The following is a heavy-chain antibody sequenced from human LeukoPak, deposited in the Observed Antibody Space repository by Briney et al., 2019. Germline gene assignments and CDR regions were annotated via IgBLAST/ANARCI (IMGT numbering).Heavy chain of an antibody. V-gene: IGHV4-39*01. J-gene: IGHJ4*02. CDR3: ARRYSYSSLPDY. D-gene: IGHD6-19*01. CDR1: GGSISSSSYF. Sequence: SETLTLTCTVSGGSISSSSYFWGWIRQPPGKGLEWIGSIYYSGSTYYNPSLKSRVTISVDTSKNQFSLKLSSVTAADTAVYYCARRYSYSSLPDYWGQGTLVTVSS. CDR2: IYYSGST.